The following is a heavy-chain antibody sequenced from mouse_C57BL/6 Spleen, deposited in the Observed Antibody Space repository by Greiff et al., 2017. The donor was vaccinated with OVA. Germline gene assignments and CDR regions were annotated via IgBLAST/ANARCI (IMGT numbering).Heavy chain of an antibody. D-gene: IGHD1-1*01. CDR1: GYTFTDYN. V-gene: IGHV1-22*01. Sequence: EVQLQQSGPELVKPGASVKMSCKASGYTFTDYNMHWVKQSHGKSLEWIGYINPNNGGTSYNQKFQGKATLTVNKSSSTAYMELRSLTSEDSAVYYCARGEGVYYGSFFAYWGQGTLVTVSA. J-gene: IGHJ3*01. CDR2: INPNNGGT. CDR3: ARGEGVYYGSFFAY.